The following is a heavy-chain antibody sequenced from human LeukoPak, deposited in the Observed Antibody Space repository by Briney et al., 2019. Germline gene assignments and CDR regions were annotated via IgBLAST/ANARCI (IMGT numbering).Heavy chain of an antibody. CDR2: FDPVDGET. J-gene: IGHJ2*01. V-gene: IGHV1-24*01. Sequence: ASVKVSCKVSGYTLTELSMHWVRQAPGKGLEWMGGFDPVDGETIYAQKFQGRVTMTEDTSTDTAYMELSSLRSEDTAVYYCATAAYLLNWYFDLWGRGTLVTVSS. D-gene: IGHD3-16*01. CDR1: GYTLTELS. CDR3: ATAAYLLNWYFDL.